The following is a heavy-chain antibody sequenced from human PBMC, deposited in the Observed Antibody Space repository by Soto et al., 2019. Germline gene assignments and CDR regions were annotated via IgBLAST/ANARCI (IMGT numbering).Heavy chain of an antibody. J-gene: IGHJ4*02. D-gene: IGHD3-10*01. CDR2: ISPMFGAA. Sequence: QVQLVQSGAEMKKPGSSVKVSYQSSGGTFNTYAMNWVRQAPGQGPEWMGDISPMFGAANYAPKFQGRVTITADESTGTSYMQLSSLTPEDTALYFCAREVQVHTPAFVYWGQGTLVTVSS. CDR1: GGTFNTYA. CDR3: AREVQVHTPAFVY. V-gene: IGHV1-69*19.